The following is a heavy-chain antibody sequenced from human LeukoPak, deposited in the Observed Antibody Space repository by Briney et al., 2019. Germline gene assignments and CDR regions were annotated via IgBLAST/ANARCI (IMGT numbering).Heavy chain of an antibody. V-gene: IGHV4-34*01. CDR1: GGSFSGYY. J-gene: IGHJ3*02. CDR2: INHSGST. Sequence: SETLSLTCAVYGGSFSGYYWSWIRQPPGKGLEWIGVINHSGSTNYNPSLKSRVTISVDTSKNQFSLKLSSVTAADTAVYYCARESGGSSGSNDAFDIWGQGTMVTVSS. CDR3: ARESGGSSGSNDAFDI. D-gene: IGHD3-22*01.